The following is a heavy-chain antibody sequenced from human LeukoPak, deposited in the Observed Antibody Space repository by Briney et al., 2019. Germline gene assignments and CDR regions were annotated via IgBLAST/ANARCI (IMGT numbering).Heavy chain of an antibody. CDR2: IIPIFGTA. J-gene: IGHJ4*02. Sequence: AAVKVSCKASGGTFSSYAISWVRQAPGQGLEWMGGIIPIFGTANYAQKLQGRVTMSTDTSTSTAYMELRSLRSDDTAVYYCARVSLVISLFDYWGQGTLVTVSS. V-gene: IGHV1-69*05. D-gene: IGHD3-10*01. CDR3: ARVSLVISLFDY. CDR1: GGTFSSYA.